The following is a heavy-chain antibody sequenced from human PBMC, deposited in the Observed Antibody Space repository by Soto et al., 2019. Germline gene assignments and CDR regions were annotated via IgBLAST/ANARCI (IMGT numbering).Heavy chain of an antibody. CDR3: ATRLDTAMAIDY. Sequence: GSLRLSCAASGFTFSSYGMHWVRQAPGKGLEWVAVIWYDGSNKYYADSVKGRFTISRDNSKNTLYLQMNSLRAEDTAVYYCATRLDTAMAIDYWGQGTLVTVSS. CDR1: GFTFSSYG. D-gene: IGHD5-18*01. V-gene: IGHV3-33*01. J-gene: IGHJ4*02. CDR2: IWYDGSNK.